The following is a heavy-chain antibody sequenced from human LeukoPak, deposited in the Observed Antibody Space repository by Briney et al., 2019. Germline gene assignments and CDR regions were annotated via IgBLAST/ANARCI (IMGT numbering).Heavy chain of an antibody. V-gene: IGHV3-7*01. CDR2: TNQDGSEK. J-gene: IGHJ1*01. D-gene: IGHD2-8*02. CDR3: ARELVVGPAEYFQA. CDR1: GFTFRSYW. Sequence: PGGSLRLSCVASGFTFRSYWMSWVRLAPGKGLEWVANTNQDGSEKYYLDSVKGRFTISRDNAKNSLYLQMNSLRAEDTAVYYCARELVVGPAEYFQAWGQGTLVTVSS.